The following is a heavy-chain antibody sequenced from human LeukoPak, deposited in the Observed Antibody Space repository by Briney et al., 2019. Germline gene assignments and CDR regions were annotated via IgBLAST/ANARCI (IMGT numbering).Heavy chain of an antibody. D-gene: IGHD4-17*01. J-gene: IGHJ4*02. Sequence: XXXXXXLXWIGRIFGSGSTVYHPSLKSRVTMSVDTSRNSFSLKLTSVTAADTAVYYCARGRAVTTGDDYWGQGTLVTVSS. V-gene: IGHV4-4*07. CDR3: ARGRAVTTGDDY. CDR2: IFGSGST.